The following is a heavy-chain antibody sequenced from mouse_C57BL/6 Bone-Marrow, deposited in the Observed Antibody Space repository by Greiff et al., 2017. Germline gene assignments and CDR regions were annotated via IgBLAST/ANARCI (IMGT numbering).Heavy chain of an antibody. Sequence: VQLQQSGAELVKPGASVKLSCKASGYTFTSYWMHWVKQRPGQGLEWIGMIHPNSGGTNYNEKFKGKATMTVDKSSSTAYMQLSSLTSEDSAVFYGASYLYNYGGSYYAMDYWGQGTSVTVSS. CDR3: ASYLYNYGGSYYAMDY. V-gene: IGHV1-64*01. J-gene: IGHJ4*01. CDR1: GYTFTSYW. CDR2: IHPNSGGT. D-gene: IGHD1-1*01.